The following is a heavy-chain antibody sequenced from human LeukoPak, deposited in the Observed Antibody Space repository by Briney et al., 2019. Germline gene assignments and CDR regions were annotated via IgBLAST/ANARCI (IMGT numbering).Heavy chain of an antibody. CDR2: INPNSGGT. J-gene: IGHJ4*02. D-gene: IGHD4-11*01. Sequence: GASVKVSCKASGYTFTGYYMHWVRQARGQGLEWMGWINPNSGGTNYAQKFQGRVTMTRDTSISTAYMELSRLRSDDTAAYYCARDRVTTLAFDYWGQGTLVTVSS. CDR1: GYTFTGYY. V-gene: IGHV1-2*02. CDR3: ARDRVTTLAFDY.